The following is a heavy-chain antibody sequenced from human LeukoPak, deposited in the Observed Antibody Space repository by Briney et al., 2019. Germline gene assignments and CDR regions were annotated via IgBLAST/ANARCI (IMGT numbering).Heavy chain of an antibody. V-gene: IGHV4-59*12. D-gene: IGHD1-26*01. CDR3: ARIRRGSTTLFDF. Sequence: SETLSLTCTVSGGSISTYYWSWIRQPPGKGLEWIGYMYYSGSTNYNPSLKSRVTISIDTSKNQFSLNLTSVTAADTAIYYCARIRRGSTTLFDFWGQGTLVTVSS. CDR1: GGSISTYY. CDR2: MYYSGST. J-gene: IGHJ4*02.